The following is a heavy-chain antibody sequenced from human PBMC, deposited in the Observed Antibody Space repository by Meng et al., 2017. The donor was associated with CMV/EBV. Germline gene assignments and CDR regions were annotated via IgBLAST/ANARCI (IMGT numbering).Heavy chain of an antibody. V-gene: IGHV3-30-3*01. Sequence: GESLKISCAASEFTFSNYAIHWVRRAPGKGLEWVAVTSYDGSTKHYADSVKGRFTTSRDNSKNTVFLQMNSLRPEDTAVYYCARDLCGDSSCSPFGYWGQGALVTVSS. CDR1: EFTFSNYA. CDR3: ARDLCGDSSCSPFGY. D-gene: IGHD2-15*01. J-gene: IGHJ4*02. CDR2: TSYDGSTK.